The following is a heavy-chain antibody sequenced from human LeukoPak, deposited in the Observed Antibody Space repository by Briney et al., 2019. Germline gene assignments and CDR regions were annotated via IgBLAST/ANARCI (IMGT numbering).Heavy chain of an antibody. Sequence: ASETLSLTCTVSGVSISSSSYYWGWIRQPPGKGLEWIGSMYYSGSTYYNPSLKSRVTISVDTSKNQFSLKLSSVTAADTAVYYCARVGAMVRGVIRPNWFDPWGQGTLVTVSS. J-gene: IGHJ5*02. V-gene: IGHV4-39*07. CDR2: MYYSGST. D-gene: IGHD3-10*01. CDR3: ARVGAMVRGVIRPNWFDP. CDR1: GVSISSSSYY.